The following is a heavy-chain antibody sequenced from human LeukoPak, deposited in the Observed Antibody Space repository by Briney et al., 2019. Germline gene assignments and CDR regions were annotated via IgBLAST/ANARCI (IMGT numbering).Heavy chain of an antibody. J-gene: IGHJ4*02. CDR2: IIPIFGTA. V-gene: IGHV1-69*05. D-gene: IGHD6-6*01. CDR3: ARGTPSEQLVLD. CDR1: GGTFSSYA. Sequence: ASVKVSCKASGGTFSSYAISWVRQAPGQGLEWIGGIIPIFGTANYAHKFQGRGKITTDESTSTAYMELSSLRSEETAVYYCARGTPSEQLVLDWGQGTLVTVSS.